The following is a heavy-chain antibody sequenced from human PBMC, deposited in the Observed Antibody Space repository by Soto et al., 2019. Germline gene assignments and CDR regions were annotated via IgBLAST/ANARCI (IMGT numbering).Heavy chain of an antibody. CDR2: ILPRLKTP. Sequence: QVRLVQSGAEVRKTGSSVKVSCKTSGGAFSNYAIVWVRLAPGQGLEWMGEILPRLKTPTYAQKFQGRVTLTADELTTTAYMELSSLTHEDTAVYYCARDLDDGGNSVYDFWGQGTLVTVSS. V-gene: IGHV1-69*01. D-gene: IGHD4-4*01. J-gene: IGHJ4*02. CDR1: GGAFSNYA. CDR3: ARDLDDGGNSVYDF.